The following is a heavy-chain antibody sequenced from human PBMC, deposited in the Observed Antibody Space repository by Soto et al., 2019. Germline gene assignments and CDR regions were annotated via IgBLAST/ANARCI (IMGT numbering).Heavy chain of an antibody. J-gene: IGHJ5*02. V-gene: IGHV4-4*07. CDR1: GGSIGSYS. D-gene: IGHD3-22*01. CDR2: IHSSGST. CDR3: AREGGYDSSGQYRNWFDP. Sequence: SETLSLTCTVSGGSIGSYSCSWIRQPAGKGLEWIGRIHSSGSTNYNPTLKSRVSMSVDTSKDQFSLKLSSETAADTAVYYCAREGGYDSSGQYRNWFDPWGQGTQVTVSS.